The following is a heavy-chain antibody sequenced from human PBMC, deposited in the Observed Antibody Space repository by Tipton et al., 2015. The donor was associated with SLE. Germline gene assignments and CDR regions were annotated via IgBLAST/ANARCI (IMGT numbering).Heavy chain of an antibody. CDR1: GGSIGNYY. V-gene: IGHV4-59*01. Sequence: TLSLTCTVSGGSIGNYYWSWIRQPPGKGLEWIGYTHYSGKTNHNPSLKGRVTISIDTSKNQFALRLSSVTAADTAVYFCARYYCSDGTCYHFDYWGQGTLVTVSS. CDR2: THYSGKT. D-gene: IGHD2-15*01. CDR3: ARYYCSDGTCYHFDY. J-gene: IGHJ4*02.